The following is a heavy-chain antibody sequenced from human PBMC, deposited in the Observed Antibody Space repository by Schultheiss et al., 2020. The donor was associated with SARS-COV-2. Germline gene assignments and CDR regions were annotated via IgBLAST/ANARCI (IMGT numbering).Heavy chain of an antibody. V-gene: IGHV3-30-3*01. CDR1: GFTFSNYA. D-gene: IGHD6-19*01. CDR2: ISYDGSNK. J-gene: IGHJ6*02. Sequence: GGSLRLSCAASGFTFSNYAMHWVRQAPGKGLEWVAVISYDGSNKYYADSVKGRFTISRDNSKNTLYLQMNSLRAEDTAVYYCARDFAVVDAYGMDVWGQGTTVTVSS. CDR3: ARDFAVVDAYGMDV.